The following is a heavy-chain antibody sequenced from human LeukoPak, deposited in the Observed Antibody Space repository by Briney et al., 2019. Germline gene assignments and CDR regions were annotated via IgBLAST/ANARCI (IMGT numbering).Heavy chain of an antibody. CDR1: GGSFSGYY. D-gene: IGHD1-26*01. V-gene: IGHV4-34*01. CDR2: INHSGST. CDR3: ARRRGSGSYNFDY. Sequence: PSETLSLTCAVYGGSFSGYYCSWIRQPPGKGLEWIGEINHSGSTNYNPSLKSRVTISVDTSKNQFSLKLSSVTAADTAVYYCARRRGSGSYNFDYWGQGNLVTVSS. J-gene: IGHJ4*02.